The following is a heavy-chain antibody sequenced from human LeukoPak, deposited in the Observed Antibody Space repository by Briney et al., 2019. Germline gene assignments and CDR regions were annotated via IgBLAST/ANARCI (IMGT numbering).Heavy chain of an antibody. CDR1: GFTFGDYA. D-gene: IGHD3-22*01. J-gene: IGHJ4*02. CDR2: IRSKAYGGTT. V-gene: IGHV3-49*04. CDR3: TRLASTMIVVVITPLDY. Sequence: PGGSLRLSCAASGFTFGDYAMSWVRQAPGKGLEWVGFIRSKAYGGTTEYAASVKGRFTISRDDSKSIAYLQMNSLKTEDTAVYYCTRLASTMIVVVITPLDYWGQGTLVTVSS.